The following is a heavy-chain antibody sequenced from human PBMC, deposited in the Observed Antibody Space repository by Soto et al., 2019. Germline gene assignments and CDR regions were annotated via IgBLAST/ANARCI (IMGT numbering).Heavy chain of an antibody. J-gene: IGHJ6*02. D-gene: IGHD4-17*01. CDR1: CGSFICYY. CDR2: INHSGST. V-gene: IGHV4-34*01. Sequence: PSDTLSLTFAFYCGSFICYYWSWIRQPPGKGLEWIVEINHSGSTNYNPSLKSRVTISVDTSKNQFSLKLSSVTAADTAVYYCASGYYGDYGMDVWGQGTTVTVSS. CDR3: ASGYYGDYGMDV.